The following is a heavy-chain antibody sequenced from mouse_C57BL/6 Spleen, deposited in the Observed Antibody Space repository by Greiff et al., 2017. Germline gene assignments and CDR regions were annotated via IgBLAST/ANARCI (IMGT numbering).Heavy chain of an antibody. J-gene: IGHJ4*01. CDR1: GYTFTDYN. Sequence: EVQLQQSGPELVKPGASVKIPCKASGYTFTDYNMDWVKQSHGKSLEWIGDINPNHGGTIYNQKFKGKATLTADKSSSTAYMELLSLTSEDTAVYYCARGDYDYDSAMDYWGQGTSVTVSS. D-gene: IGHD2-4*01. CDR2: INPNHGGT. V-gene: IGHV1-18*01. CDR3: ARGDYDYDSAMDY.